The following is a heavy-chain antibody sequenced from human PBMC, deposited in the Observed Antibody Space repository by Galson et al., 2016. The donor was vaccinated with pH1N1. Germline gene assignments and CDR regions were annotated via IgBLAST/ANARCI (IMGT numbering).Heavy chain of an antibody. CDR1: GYSVTRYY. CDR2: IDPSDGTT. V-gene: IGHV1-46*01. Sequence: SVKVSCKASGYSVTRYYMHWIRQAPGQGLEWMGIIDPSDGTTTYSQKFQDRISLTRGTSTNSVYMELNNLRPGDSATYFCTRRYYFDYWGQGTLVTVSS. J-gene: IGHJ4*02. CDR3: TRRYYFDY.